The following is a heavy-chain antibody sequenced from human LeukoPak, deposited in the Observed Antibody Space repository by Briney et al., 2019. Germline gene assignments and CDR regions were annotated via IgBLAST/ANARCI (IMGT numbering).Heavy chain of an antibody. CDR1: GGSVSSSSYH. Sequence: PSETLSLTCTVSGGSVSSSSYHWGWIRQPPGKGLEWIGSVFYSGSTYYNPSLKSRVTMSVDTSKNQFSLKLSSVIAADTAVYYCARGYSSSWYFPPAIDYWGQGTLVTVSS. CDR3: ARGYSSSWYFPPAIDY. D-gene: IGHD6-13*01. J-gene: IGHJ4*02. V-gene: IGHV4-39*01. CDR2: VFYSGST.